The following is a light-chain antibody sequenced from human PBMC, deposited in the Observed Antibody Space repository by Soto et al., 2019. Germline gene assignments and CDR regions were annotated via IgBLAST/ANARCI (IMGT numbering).Light chain of an antibody. CDR2: GAS. CDR1: QSVSSN. Sequence: EIVMTQSPATLSVSPGERATLSCRASQSVSSNLAWYQQKPGQAPRLLIYGASTRATGIPARFSGSGSGTEFTLTISSLRSEDFAVYYCQQYNNSSTFGQGTKLEIK. J-gene: IGKJ2*01. V-gene: IGKV3-15*01. CDR3: QQYNNSST.